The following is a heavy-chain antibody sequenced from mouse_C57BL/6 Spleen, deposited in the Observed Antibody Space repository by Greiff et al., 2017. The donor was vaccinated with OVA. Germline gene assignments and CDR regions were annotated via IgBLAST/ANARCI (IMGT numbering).Heavy chain of an antibody. J-gene: IGHJ2*01. V-gene: IGHV1-85*01. CDR1: GYTFTSYD. CDR3: AREGIITTVVNLDY. Sequence: VMLVESGPELVKPGASVKLSCKASGYTFTSYDINWVKQRPGQGLEWIGWIYPRDGSTKYNEKFKGKATLTVDTSSSTAYMELHSLTSEDSAVYFCAREGIITTVVNLDYWGQGTTLTVSS. CDR2: IYPRDGST. D-gene: IGHD1-1*01.